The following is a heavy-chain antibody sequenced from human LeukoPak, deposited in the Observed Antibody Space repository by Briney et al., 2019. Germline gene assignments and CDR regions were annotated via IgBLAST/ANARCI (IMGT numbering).Heavy chain of an antibody. CDR2: ISWNSGSI. CDR3: AKGVVELYYYYGMDV. D-gene: IGHD2-21*01. Sequence: PGRSLRLSCAASGFTFDDYAMHWVRQAPGKGLEWVSGISWNSGSIGYADSVKGRFTISRDNAKNSLYLQMNSLRAEDTALYYCAKGVVELYYYYGMDVWGQGTTVTVFS. CDR1: GFTFDDYA. J-gene: IGHJ6*02. V-gene: IGHV3-9*01.